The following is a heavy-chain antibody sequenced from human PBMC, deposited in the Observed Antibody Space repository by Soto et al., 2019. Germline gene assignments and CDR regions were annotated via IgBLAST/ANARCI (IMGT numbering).Heavy chain of an antibody. J-gene: IGHJ4*02. CDR2: IYPGGVNI. CDR3: ARGGHIAVVTASFDY. Sequence: ASVKVSCKAIGYSFTSHYMHWVRQAPGQGLEWMGTIYPGGVNIGYAQKFKGRVTMTKDTSTSTVYMELNSLTSEDTAVYYCARGGHIAVVTASFDYWGQGTLVTVSS. V-gene: IGHV1-46*03. D-gene: IGHD2-21*02. CDR1: GYSFTSHY.